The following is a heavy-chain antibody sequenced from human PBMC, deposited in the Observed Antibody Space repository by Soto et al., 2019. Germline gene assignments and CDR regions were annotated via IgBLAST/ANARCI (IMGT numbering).Heavy chain of an antibody. J-gene: IGHJ6*02. CDR2: INAGNGNT. CDR3: ARRFMITFGGVIVTHYGMDV. Sequence: GASVKVSCKASGYTFTSYAMHWVRQAPGQRLEWMGWINAGNGNTKYSQKFQGRVTITRDTSASTAYMELSSLRSEDTAVYYCARRFMITFGGVIVTHYGMDVWGQGTTVTVSS. D-gene: IGHD3-16*02. CDR1: GYTFTSYA. V-gene: IGHV1-3*01.